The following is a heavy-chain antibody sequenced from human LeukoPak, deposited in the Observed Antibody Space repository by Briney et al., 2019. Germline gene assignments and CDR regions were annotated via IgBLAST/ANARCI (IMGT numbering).Heavy chain of an antibody. CDR1: GFTFSSYW. J-gene: IGHJ4*02. CDR2: ISYDGSNK. Sequence: GGSLRLSCAASGFTFSSYWMSWVRQAPGKGLEWVAVISYDGSNKYYADSVKGRFTISRDNSKNTLYLQMNSLRAEDTAVYYCARLQWLVLSWDYWGQGTLVTVSS. V-gene: IGHV3-30*03. D-gene: IGHD6-19*01. CDR3: ARLQWLVLSWDY.